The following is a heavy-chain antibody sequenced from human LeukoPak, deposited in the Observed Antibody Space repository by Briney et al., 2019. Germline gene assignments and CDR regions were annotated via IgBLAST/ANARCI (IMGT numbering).Heavy chain of an antibody. Sequence: ASVKVSCKASGYTFTSYDINWVRQATGQGLEWMGWMNPNSGNTGYAQKFQGRVTMTRNTSISTAYMELSSLRSDDTAVYYCARASYDSSDYEFFQHWGQGTLVTVSS. D-gene: IGHD3-22*01. J-gene: IGHJ1*01. CDR2: MNPNSGNT. V-gene: IGHV1-8*01. CDR3: ARASYDSSDYEFFQH. CDR1: GYTFTSYD.